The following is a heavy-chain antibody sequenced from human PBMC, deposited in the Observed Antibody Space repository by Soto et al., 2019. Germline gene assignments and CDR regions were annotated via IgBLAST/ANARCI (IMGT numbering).Heavy chain of an antibody. Sequence: EVQLVESGGGLVKPGGSLRLSCAASGFNFDSYTINWVRQAPGKRLEWLSSISSSGYIFSTDSVRGRFTITRDNAKNSVYLKINRLRAEDTAVYFCARDCSGGSCYPGMDVWGQGTTVTVSS. CDR2: ISSSGYI. V-gene: IGHV3-21*01. CDR1: GFNFDSYT. J-gene: IGHJ6*02. D-gene: IGHD2-15*01. CDR3: ARDCSGGSCYPGMDV.